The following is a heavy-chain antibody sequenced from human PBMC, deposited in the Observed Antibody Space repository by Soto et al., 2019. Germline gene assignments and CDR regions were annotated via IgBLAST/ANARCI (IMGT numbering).Heavy chain of an antibody. V-gene: IGHV3-11*01. J-gene: IGHJ5*02. D-gene: IGHD3-3*01. CDR3: ARGGYDFWSGYYTSNWFDP. CDR2: ISSSGSTI. Sequence: GGSLRLSCAASGFTFSDYYMSWIRQAPGKGLEWISYISSSGSTIYYADSVKGRFTISRDNAKNSLYLQMNSLRAEDTAVYYCARGGYDFWSGYYTSNWFDPWGQGTLVTVSS. CDR1: GFTFSDYY.